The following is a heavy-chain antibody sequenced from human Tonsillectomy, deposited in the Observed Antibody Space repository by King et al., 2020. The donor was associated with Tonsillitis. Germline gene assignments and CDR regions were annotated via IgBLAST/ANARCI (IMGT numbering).Heavy chain of an antibody. D-gene: IGHD1-26*01. CDR3: ATSEWELLH. J-gene: IGHJ4*02. V-gene: IGHV1-18*01. Sequence: QLVQSGAEVKKPGASVKVSCKTSGYTFTSYKISWVRQAPGQGLEWMGWVSSYNGVTDYAQNLQGRVTMTTDTPTRTGYMELRSLREDDTAVYYCATSEWELLHWGQGTLVTVSS. CDR1: GYTFTSYK. CDR2: VSSYNGVT.